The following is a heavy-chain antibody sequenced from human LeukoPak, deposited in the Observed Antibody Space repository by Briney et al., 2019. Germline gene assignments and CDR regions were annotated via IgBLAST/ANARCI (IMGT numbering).Heavy chain of an antibody. CDR2: ISGSGGST. V-gene: IGHV3-23*01. J-gene: IGHJ4*02. D-gene: IGHD1-26*01. CDR3: ANTIYSGSYFDY. Sequence: SGGSLRLSCAASGSTVSSHFMGWVRQAPGKGLEWVSAISGSGGSTYYADSVKGRFTISRDNSKNTLYLQMNSLRAEDTAVYYCANTIYSGSYFDYWGQGTLVTVSS. CDR1: GSTVSSHF.